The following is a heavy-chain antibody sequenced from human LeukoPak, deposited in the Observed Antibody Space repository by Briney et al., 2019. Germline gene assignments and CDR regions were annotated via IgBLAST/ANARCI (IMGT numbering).Heavy chain of an antibody. CDR2: IIPILGIA. Sequence: GASVKVSCKASGGTFSSYAISWVRQAPGQGLEWMGRIIPILGIANYAQKFQGRVTITADTSTSTAYMELRSLRSDDTAVYYCARVIGSLAVAGRDFDYWGQGTLVTVSS. CDR3: ARVIGSLAVAGRDFDY. D-gene: IGHD6-19*01. J-gene: IGHJ4*02. V-gene: IGHV1-69*04. CDR1: GGTFSSYA.